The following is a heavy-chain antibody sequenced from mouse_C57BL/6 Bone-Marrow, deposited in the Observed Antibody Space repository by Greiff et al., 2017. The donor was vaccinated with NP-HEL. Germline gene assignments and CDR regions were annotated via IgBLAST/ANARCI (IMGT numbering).Heavy chain of an antibody. D-gene: IGHD2-3*01. Sequence: VMLVESGPGLVQPSQSLSITCTVSGFSLTSYGVHWVRQSPGKGLESLGVIWSGGSTDYNAAFISRLSISKDNSKSQVFFKMNSLQADDTAIYYCARDGYYGYFDVWGTGTTVTVSS. CDR3: ARDGYYGYFDV. CDR1: GFSLTSYG. V-gene: IGHV2-2*01. CDR2: IWSGGST. J-gene: IGHJ1*03.